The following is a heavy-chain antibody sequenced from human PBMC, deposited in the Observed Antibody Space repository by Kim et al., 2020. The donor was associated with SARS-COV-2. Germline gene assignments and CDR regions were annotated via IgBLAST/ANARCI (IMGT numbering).Heavy chain of an antibody. CDR2: N. CDR3: ARLAADAQTDY. J-gene: IGHJ4*02. Sequence: NEYAVSVKSRITINPDTSKNQFFLQLNSVTPEDTAVYYCARLAADAQTDYWGQGTLVTVSS. V-gene: IGHV6-1*01. D-gene: IGHD6-13*01.